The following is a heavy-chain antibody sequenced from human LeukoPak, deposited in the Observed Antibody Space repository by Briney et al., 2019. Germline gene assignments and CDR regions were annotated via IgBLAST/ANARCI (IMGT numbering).Heavy chain of an antibody. J-gene: IGHJ4*02. Sequence: APVKVSCKASGNTFSSYYIHWVRQDPGQGLEWMGIINPNGGGTTYAQKFQGRVAMTRDTSTNTVYMELSSLRSEDTAVYYCARGNGSSLVPLDYWGQGTLVTVSS. V-gene: IGHV1-46*01. D-gene: IGHD6-13*01. CDR2: INPNGGGT. CDR1: GNTFSSYY. CDR3: ARGNGSSLVPLDY.